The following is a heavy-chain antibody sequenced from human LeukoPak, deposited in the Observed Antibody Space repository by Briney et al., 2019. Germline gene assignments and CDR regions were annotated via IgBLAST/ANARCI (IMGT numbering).Heavy chain of an antibody. Sequence: TLSLTCTVSGGSISSGGYYWSWIRQHPGKGLEWIGYIYYSGSTYYNPSLKSRVTISVDTSKNQFSLKLSSVTAADTAVYYCARVQRITMVRGDLGPAKWGQGTLVTVSS. CDR3: ARVQRITMVRGDLGPAK. V-gene: IGHV4-31*03. CDR2: IYYSGST. CDR1: GGSISSGGYY. D-gene: IGHD3-10*01. J-gene: IGHJ4*02.